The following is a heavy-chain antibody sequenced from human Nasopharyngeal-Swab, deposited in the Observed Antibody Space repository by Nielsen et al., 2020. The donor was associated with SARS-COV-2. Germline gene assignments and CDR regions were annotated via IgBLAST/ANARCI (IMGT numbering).Heavy chain of an antibody. V-gene: IGHV4-34*01. J-gene: IGHJ4*02. CDR1: GGSFSGYY. CDR2: INHSGST. D-gene: IGHD4-23*01. CDR3: ARGPPAGVIDY. Sequence: SQTLSLTCAVYGGSFSGYYWSWIRQPPGKGLEWIGEINHSGSTTYHPSLKSRVTISVDTSKNQFSLKLSSVTAADTAVYYCARGPPAGVIDYWGQGTLVTVSS.